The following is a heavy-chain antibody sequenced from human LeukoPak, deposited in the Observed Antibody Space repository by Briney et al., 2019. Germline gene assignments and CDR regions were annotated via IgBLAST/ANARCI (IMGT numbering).Heavy chain of an antibody. D-gene: IGHD2-2*01. CDR3: ARGCRVVPGVHNVGRTQYYNGMDV. V-gene: IGHV1-46*01. Sequence: ASVKVSCKASGYTFTSYYMHWVRQAPGQGLEWMGIINPSGGSTSYAQKFQGRVTMTRDMSTSTVYMELSSLRSEDTAVYYCARGCRVVPGVHNVGRTQYYNGMDVWGQGTTVTVSS. CDR1: GYTFTSYY. CDR2: INPSGGST. J-gene: IGHJ6*02.